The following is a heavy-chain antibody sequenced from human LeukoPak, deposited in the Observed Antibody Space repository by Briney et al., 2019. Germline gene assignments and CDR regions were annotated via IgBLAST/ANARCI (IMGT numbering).Heavy chain of an antibody. D-gene: IGHD2-2*01. CDR2: IKQDGSEK. CDR3: AKAPARSCSGASCYPFDF. V-gene: IGHV3-7*03. Sequence: GGSLRLSCAASGFTFSSYWMSWVRQAPGKGLEWVANIKQDGSEKYYVDSVKGRFTISRDNAKNTLYLQMNSLRAEDTAVYYCAKAPARSCSGASCYPFDFWGQGTLVTVSS. J-gene: IGHJ4*02. CDR1: GFTFSSYW.